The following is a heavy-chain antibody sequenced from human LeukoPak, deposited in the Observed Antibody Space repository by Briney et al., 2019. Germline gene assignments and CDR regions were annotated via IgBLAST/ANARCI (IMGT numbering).Heavy chain of an antibody. J-gene: IGHJ3*02. CDR1: GGSISSYY. CDR2: IYYIGST. Sequence: SETLSLTCTVSGGSISSYYWSWIRQPPWKGLEWIGYIYYIGSTNYNPSLKSRVTISVDTSKNQFSLTLSSVTGADTAVYYCARAIVGDEDAFDIWGQGAMVTVSS. CDR3: ARAIVGDEDAFDI. D-gene: IGHD1-26*01. V-gene: IGHV4-59*01.